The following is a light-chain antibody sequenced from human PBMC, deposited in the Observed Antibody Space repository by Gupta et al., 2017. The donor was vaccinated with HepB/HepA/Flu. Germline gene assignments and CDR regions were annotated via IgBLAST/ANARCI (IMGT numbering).Light chain of an antibody. J-gene: IGLJ1*01. CDR1: SSDIGRYKH. V-gene: IGLV2-14*01. CDR3: SSYASSGFYV. CDR2: EVN. Sequence: QSALAQPDSVSGSPGQSITISCTGTSSDIGRYKHVSWYQQNAGKAPKLLIFEVNYRPSGVSARFSGSKSGYTASLTISGLQAEDEADYYCSSYASSGFYVFGTGTRVTVL.